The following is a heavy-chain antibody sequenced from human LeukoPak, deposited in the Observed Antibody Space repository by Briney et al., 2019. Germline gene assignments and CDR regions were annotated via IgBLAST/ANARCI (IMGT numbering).Heavy chain of an antibody. CDR2: ISSSSSYI. CDR1: GFTFSSYS. V-gene: IGHV3-21*04. Sequence: GGSLRLSCAASGFTFSSYSMNWVRQAPGKGLEWVSSISSSSSYIYYADSVKGRFTISRDSSKNTLYLQMNRLRAEDTAVYYCAKRISSGWSYYFDYWGQGTLVTVSS. CDR3: AKRISSGWSYYFDY. D-gene: IGHD6-19*01. J-gene: IGHJ4*02.